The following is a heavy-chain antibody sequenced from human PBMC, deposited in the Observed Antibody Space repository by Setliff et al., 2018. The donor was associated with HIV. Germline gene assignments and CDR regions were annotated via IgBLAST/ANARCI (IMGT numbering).Heavy chain of an antibody. V-gene: IGHV3-74*03. CDR1: GFTFSNYW. CDR3: VRVAGFSSSWFGY. CDR2: INSDGSAS. D-gene: IGHD6-13*01. Sequence: PGGSLRLSCEASGFTFSNYWMHWVRQAPGKGLEWVSRINSDGSASAHADAVKGRLTISRDNAMTTLYLEMNSLRVEDTAVYYCVRVAGFSSSWFGYWGQGTLVTVSS. J-gene: IGHJ4*02.